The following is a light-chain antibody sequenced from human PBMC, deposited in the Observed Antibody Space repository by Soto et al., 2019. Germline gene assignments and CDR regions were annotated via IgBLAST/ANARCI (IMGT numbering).Light chain of an antibody. Sequence: DIVITHPPSTLYVSPGETVTLSLIASQSGRSKLAWYQQKPGQAPRLFIYGASTTATGIPARFSGSGSGTEFTLTIRSLQSEDFAIYYCQQYNNWPPINFGQGKRREN. V-gene: IGKV3-15*01. CDR3: QQYNNWPPIN. CDR2: GAS. J-gene: IGKJ5*01. CDR1: QSGRSK.